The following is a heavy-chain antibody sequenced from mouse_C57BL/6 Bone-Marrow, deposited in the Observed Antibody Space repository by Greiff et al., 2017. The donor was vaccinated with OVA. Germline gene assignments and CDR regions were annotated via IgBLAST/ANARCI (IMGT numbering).Heavy chain of an antibody. D-gene: IGHD2-4*01. J-gene: IGHJ2*01. CDR1: GYTFTSYW. Sequence: QVQLQQPGAELVKPGASVKLSCKASGYTFTSYWMQWVKQRPGQGLEWIGEIDPSDSYTNYNQKFKGKATLTIDTSSSTAYMQLSSLTSEDSAVYYCARLKDYDYVDLDYWGQGTTLTVSS. CDR2: IDPSDSYT. V-gene: IGHV1-50*01. CDR3: ARLKDYDYVDLDY.